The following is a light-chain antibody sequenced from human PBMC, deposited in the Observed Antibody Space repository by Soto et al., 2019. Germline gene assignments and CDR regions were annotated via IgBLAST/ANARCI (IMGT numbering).Light chain of an antibody. V-gene: IGKV4-1*01. J-gene: IGKJ3*01. Sequence: DIVMTQSPDSLAVSLGERATINCKSSQSVLDSSNSKNYLAWYQQKPGQPPKLLIYWASTRESGVPDRFSGSGSGTDFTLTISSLQAEDVAVYYCQQYYSTPFTFGPGTKVHIK. CDR1: QSVLDSSNSKNY. CDR3: QQYYSTPFT. CDR2: WAS.